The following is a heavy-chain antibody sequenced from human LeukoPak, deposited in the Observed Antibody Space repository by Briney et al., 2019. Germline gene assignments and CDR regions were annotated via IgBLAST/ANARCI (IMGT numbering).Heavy chain of an antibody. CDR2: ISYEGSNK. CDR3: AKPSLREQQLIYGMDV. V-gene: IGHV3-30*18. CDR1: GFTFSSYG. Sequence: GGSLRLSCAASGFTFSSYGMHWVRQAPGKGLEWGAVISYEGSNKYYADSVKGRFTISRDNSKNTLYLQMNSLRAEDTAVYYCAKPSLREQQLIYGMDVWGQGTTVTVSS. J-gene: IGHJ6*02. D-gene: IGHD6-13*01.